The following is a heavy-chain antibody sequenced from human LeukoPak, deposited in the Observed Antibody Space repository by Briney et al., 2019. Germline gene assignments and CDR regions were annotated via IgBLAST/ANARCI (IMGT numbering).Heavy chain of an antibody. CDR3: ARDGSSSWYFWFDP. D-gene: IGHD6-13*01. Sequence: ASVKVSCTASGGTFSSYAISWVRQAPGQGLEWMGGIIPIFGTANYAQKFQGRVTITADESTSTAYMELSSLRSEDTAVYYCARDGSSSWYFWFDPWGQGTLVTVSS. J-gene: IGHJ5*02. CDR1: GGTFSSYA. V-gene: IGHV1-69*13. CDR2: IIPIFGTA.